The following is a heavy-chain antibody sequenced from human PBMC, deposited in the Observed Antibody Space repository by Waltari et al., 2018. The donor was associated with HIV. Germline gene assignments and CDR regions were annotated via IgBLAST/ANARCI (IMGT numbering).Heavy chain of an antibody. CDR1: GFTFSSYS. CDR3: AREGGAAGTPDY. J-gene: IGHJ4*02. D-gene: IGHD6-13*01. CDR2: IRSSSSYI. Sequence: EVQLVESGGGLVKPGGSLRLSCAASGFTFSSYSMNWVRQAPGKGLGWVSSIRSSSSYIYYADSVKGRFTISRDNAKNSLYLQMNSLRAEDTAVYYCAREGGAAGTPDYWGQGTLVTVSS. V-gene: IGHV3-21*01.